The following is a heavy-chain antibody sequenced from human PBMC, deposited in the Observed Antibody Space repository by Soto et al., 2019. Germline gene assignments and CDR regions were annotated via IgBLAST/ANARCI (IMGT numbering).Heavy chain of an antibody. D-gene: IGHD1-26*01. V-gene: IGHV1-18*01. Sequence: QVHLVQSGAEVKTPGASVKVSCQTSGYTPPNYDIGWVRQAPGQGLEWMGWISAYNGNTNYAQKLQGRVTMTTDTPTRTAYMELRSLRSDDTAVYYCARALYRSGTYYAFDNWGQGTLVTVSS. CDR3: ARALYRSGTYYAFDN. J-gene: IGHJ4*02. CDR2: ISAYNGNT. CDR1: GYTPPNYD.